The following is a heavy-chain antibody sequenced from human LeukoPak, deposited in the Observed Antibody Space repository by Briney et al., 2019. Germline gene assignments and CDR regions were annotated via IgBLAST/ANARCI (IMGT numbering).Heavy chain of an antibody. CDR3: ARDGGGQWLVGNWFDP. D-gene: IGHD6-19*01. CDR1: GFTFSSYA. CDR2: ISGSGGST. Sequence: GGSLRLSCAASGFTFSSYAMSWVRQAPGKGLEWVSAISGSGGSTYYADSVKGRFTISRDNSKNTLYLQMNSLRAEDTAVYYCARDGGGQWLVGNWFDPWGPGTLVTVSS. J-gene: IGHJ5*02. V-gene: IGHV3-23*01.